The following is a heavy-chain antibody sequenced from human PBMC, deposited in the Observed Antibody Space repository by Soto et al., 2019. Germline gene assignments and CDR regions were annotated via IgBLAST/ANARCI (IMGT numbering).Heavy chain of an antibody. CDR3: AKRFRFKIREGFDY. D-gene: IGHD3-16*01. V-gene: IGHV3-23*01. CDR1: GFTFSSYA. Sequence: EVQLLESGGGLVQPGGSLRLSCAASGFTFSSYAMSWVRQAPGKGLEWVSAITGSGDSTYYADSVKGRFTVSRDNSKNHVLPPKNSPKAEDQAVYFLAKRFRFKIREGFDYWGLGTLVTVSS. CDR2: ITGSGDST. J-gene: IGHJ4*02.